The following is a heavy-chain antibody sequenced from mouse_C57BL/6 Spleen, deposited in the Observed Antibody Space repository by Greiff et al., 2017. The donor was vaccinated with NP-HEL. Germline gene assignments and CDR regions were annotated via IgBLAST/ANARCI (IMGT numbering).Heavy chain of an antibody. CDR1: GYAFSSSW. J-gene: IGHJ3*01. CDR2: IYPGDGDT. V-gene: IGHV1-82*01. Sequence: VQGVESGPELVKPGASVKISCKASGYAFSSSWMNWVKQRPGKGLEWIGRIYPGDGDTNYNGKFKGKATLTSDKSSSTAYMQLSSLTSEDSAVYFCARDPFAYWGQGTLVTVSA. CDR3: ARDPFAY.